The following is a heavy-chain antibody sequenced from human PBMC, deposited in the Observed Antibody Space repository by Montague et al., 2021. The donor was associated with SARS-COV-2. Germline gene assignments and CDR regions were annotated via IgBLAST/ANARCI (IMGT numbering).Heavy chain of an antibody. CDR1: GYSISSGYY. J-gene: IGHJ5*02. CDR3: AGVRSITMIVVVITPMGWFDP. CDR2: IYHSGST. Sequence: SETLSLTCTVPGYSISSGYYWGWIRQPPGKGLEWIGSIYHSGSTXXNPSLKSRATISVDTSKNQFSLKLSSVTAADTAVYYCAGVRSITMIVVVITPMGWFDPWGQGTLVTVSS. V-gene: IGHV4-38-2*02. D-gene: IGHD3-22*01.